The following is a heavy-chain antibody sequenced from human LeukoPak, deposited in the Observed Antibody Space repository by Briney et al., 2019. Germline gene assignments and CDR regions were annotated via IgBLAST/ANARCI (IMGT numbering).Heavy chain of an antibody. CDR2: IYYTGTT. CDR3: ARGATYGNYVFAYSYYYMDV. Sequence: SETLSLTCTVSGGSISSIDYYWGWIRQPPGKGLEWIGSIYYTGTTFYNPSLQSRVTMSVDTSKNQFSLKLSSVTAADTAVYYCARGATYGNYVFAYSYYYMDVWGKGTTVTVSS. J-gene: IGHJ6*03. CDR1: GGSISSIDYY. D-gene: IGHD4-11*01. V-gene: IGHV4-39*01.